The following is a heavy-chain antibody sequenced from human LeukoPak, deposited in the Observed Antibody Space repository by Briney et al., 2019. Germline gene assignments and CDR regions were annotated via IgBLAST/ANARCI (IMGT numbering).Heavy chain of an antibody. CDR1: GFTFSNYA. J-gene: IGHJ4*02. CDR2: ISYDGSNK. CDR3: ARVGDYGDFDY. Sequence: PGRSLRLSCAASGFTFSNYALHWVRQAPGKGLEWVAVISYDGSNKFYADSVRGRFTISRDNAKNSLYLQMNSLRAEDTAVYYCARVGDYGDFDYWGQGTLVTVSS. V-gene: IGHV3-30*04. D-gene: IGHD4-17*01.